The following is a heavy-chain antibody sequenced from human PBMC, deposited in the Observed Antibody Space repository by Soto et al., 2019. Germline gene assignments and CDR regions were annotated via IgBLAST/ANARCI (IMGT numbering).Heavy chain of an antibody. D-gene: IGHD3-10*01. J-gene: IGHJ4*02. V-gene: IGHV5-51*01. CDR3: ARSSSGVVYDY. Sequence: GASQKISCRGSGDTFISQWIAWVRQMPGKGLEWMGIIYHGDSDTRYSPTFQGQVTMSVDKSISTAYLQWSGLKASDTAMYYCARSSSGVVYDYWGRGTLVTVSS. CDR2: IYHGDSDT. CDR1: GDTFISQW.